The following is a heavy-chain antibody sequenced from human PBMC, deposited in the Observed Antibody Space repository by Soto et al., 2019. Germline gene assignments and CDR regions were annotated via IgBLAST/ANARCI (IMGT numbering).Heavy chain of an antibody. J-gene: IGHJ6*02. D-gene: IGHD2-2*01. CDR1: GFTFSSYA. CDR3: ARLGLIGAAIEYGMDV. CDR2: ISYDGSNK. Sequence: QVQLVESGGGVVQPGRSLRLSCAASGFTFSSYAMHWVRQAPGKGLEWVAVISYDGSNKYYADSVKGRFTISRDNSKNXLYLQMNSLRAEDTAVYYCARLGLIGAAIEYGMDVWGQGTTVTVSS. V-gene: IGHV3-30-3*01.